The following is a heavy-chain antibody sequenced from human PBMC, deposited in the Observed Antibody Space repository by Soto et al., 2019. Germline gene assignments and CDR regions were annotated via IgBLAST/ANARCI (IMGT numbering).Heavy chain of an antibody. J-gene: IGHJ6*02. CDR3: VRAGIVQVSYAMDV. D-gene: IGHD2-8*01. Sequence: NPSETLSLTCTVSGGSIGGDSWSWIRQSPGKGLDFIGYIYHSGSTNYNPSLKSRVTISMDTSKNQFSLRLSSVTAADTAVYYCVRAGIVQVSYAMDVWGQGTTVTVSS. CDR2: IYHSGST. CDR1: GGSIGGDS. V-gene: IGHV4-59*01.